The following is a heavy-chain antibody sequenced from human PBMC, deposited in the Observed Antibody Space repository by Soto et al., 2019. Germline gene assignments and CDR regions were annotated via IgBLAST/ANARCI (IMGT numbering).Heavy chain of an antibody. Sequence: QVQLVQSGAEVKKPGASVKVSCKASGYTFTSYDINWVRQATGQGLEWMGWMNPNSGNTGYAQKFEGRVTMTRNTSISTAYMELSSLRSEDTAVYYCARGLRYDFWSGYYTDYYYYYGMDVWGQGTTVTVSS. V-gene: IGHV1-8*01. J-gene: IGHJ6*02. D-gene: IGHD3-3*01. CDR1: GYTFTSYD. CDR3: ARGLRYDFWSGYYTDYYYYYGMDV. CDR2: MNPNSGNT.